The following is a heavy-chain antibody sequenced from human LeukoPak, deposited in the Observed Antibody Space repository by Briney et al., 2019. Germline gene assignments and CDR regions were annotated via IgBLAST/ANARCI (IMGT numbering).Heavy chain of an antibody. D-gene: IGHD2-2*01. CDR1: GGSISSGSYY. Sequence: SETLSLTCTVSGGSISSGSYYWSWIRQPAGKGLEWIGRIYTSGSTNYNPSLKSRVTISVDTSKNQFSLKLSSVTAADTAVYYCARVLGYCSSTSCYGWYERNGYFDYWGQGTLVTVSS. J-gene: IGHJ4*02. CDR2: IYTSGST. CDR3: ARVLGYCSSTSCYGWYERNGYFDY. V-gene: IGHV4-61*02.